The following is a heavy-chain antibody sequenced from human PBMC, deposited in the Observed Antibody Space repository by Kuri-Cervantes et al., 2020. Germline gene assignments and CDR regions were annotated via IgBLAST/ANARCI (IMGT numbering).Heavy chain of an antibody. Sequence: GGSLRLSCAASGFTFSSYGMHWVRQAPGKGLEWVAVISYDGSNKYYADSVKGRFTISRDNSKNTLYLQMNSLRAEDTAVYYCARDRDYFDYWGQGTPVTVSS. J-gene: IGHJ4*02. CDR1: GFTFSSYG. CDR3: ARDRDYFDY. CDR2: ISYDGSNK. D-gene: IGHD3-10*01. V-gene: IGHV3-30*03.